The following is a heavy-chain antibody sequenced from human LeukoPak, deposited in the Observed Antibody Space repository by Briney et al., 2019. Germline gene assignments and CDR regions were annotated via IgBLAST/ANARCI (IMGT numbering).Heavy chain of an antibody. Sequence: SETLSLTCTVSGGSISSFYWSWIRQPPGKGLQWIGYIYDDGSTNYNPSLKSRVTISVDTSKNQFSLKVSSVTAADTAVYYCARGLRSSSWYVVGYWGQGTLVTVSP. CDR3: ARGLRSSSWYVVGY. D-gene: IGHD6-13*01. J-gene: IGHJ4*02. V-gene: IGHV4-4*08. CDR1: GGSISSFY. CDR2: IYDDGST.